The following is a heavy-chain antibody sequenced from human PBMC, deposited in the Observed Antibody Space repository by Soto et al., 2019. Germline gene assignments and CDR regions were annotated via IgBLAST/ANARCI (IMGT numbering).Heavy chain of an antibody. J-gene: IGHJ1*01. Sequence: GGSLRLSCAASGFTFSSYAMSWVRQAPGKGLEWVSAISGSGGSTYYADSVKGRFTISRDNSKNTLYLQMNSLRAEDTAVYYCAKDLRSAITKLPEYFQHWGQGTLVTVSS. CDR3: AKDLRSAITKLPEYFQH. V-gene: IGHV3-23*01. CDR1: GFTFSSYA. CDR2: ISGSGGST. D-gene: IGHD3-10*01.